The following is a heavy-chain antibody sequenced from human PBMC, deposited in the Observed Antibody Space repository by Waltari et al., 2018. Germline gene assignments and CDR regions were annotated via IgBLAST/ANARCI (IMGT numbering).Heavy chain of an antibody. D-gene: IGHD3-10*01. J-gene: IGHJ3*01. Sequence: EVQLLQSGSEVKKPGTPVTSYCKVSGDTVTTNQIHGIQQAPGKGLQWMGLLDPEDGQAVYAEKFQGRVTMTADTSIHTAYMELTSLTSEDTAFYYCAAALGGGISASRPFHFWGQGTMITVSS. CDR1: GDTVTTNQ. CDR3: AAALGGGISASRPFHF. V-gene: IGHV1-69-2*01. CDR2: LDPEDGQA.